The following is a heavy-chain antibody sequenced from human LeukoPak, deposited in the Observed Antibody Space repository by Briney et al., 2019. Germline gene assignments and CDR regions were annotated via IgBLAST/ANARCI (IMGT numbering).Heavy chain of an antibody. J-gene: IGHJ1*01. CDR2: ISGDGGST. Sequence: GGSLRLSCVDSGFTFDNYAISWVRQGPGKGLEWVSLISGDGGSTYYADSMKGRFTFSRDNSKNSLYLQMNSLRTEDTALYYCARDSQEFFQHWGQGTLVTVSS. V-gene: IGHV3-43*02. CDR3: ARDSQEFFQH. CDR1: GFTFDNYA.